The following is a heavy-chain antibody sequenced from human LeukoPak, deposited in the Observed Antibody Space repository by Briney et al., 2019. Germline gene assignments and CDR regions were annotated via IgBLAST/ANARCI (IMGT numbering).Heavy chain of an antibody. CDR2: INAGNGNT. V-gene: IGHV1-3*01. J-gene: IGHJ4*02. CDR1: GYTFTSYA. CDR3: ARLEPGWSSSSGPHFDY. D-gene: IGHD6-6*01. Sequence: ASVKVSCKASGYTFTSYAMHWVRQAPGQRLEWMGWINAGNGNTKYSQKFQGRVTITRVTSASTAYLELSSLRSEDTAVYYCARLEPGWSSSSGPHFDYWGQGTLVTVSS.